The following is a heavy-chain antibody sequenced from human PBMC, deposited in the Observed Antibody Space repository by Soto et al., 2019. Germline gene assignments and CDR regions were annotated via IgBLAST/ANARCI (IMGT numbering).Heavy chain of an antibody. D-gene: IGHD3-10*01. V-gene: IGHV4-30-4*01. J-gene: IGHJ4*02. CDR2: IYYSGST. CDR1: GGSISSGDYY. CDR3: ARSYGSGSYEYFDY. Sequence: SETLSLTCTVSGGSISSGDYYWSWIRQPPGKGLEWIGYIYYSGSTYYNPSLKSRVTISVDTSKNQFSLKLSSVTAAYTAVYDCARSYGSGSYEYFDYWGQGTLVTVSS.